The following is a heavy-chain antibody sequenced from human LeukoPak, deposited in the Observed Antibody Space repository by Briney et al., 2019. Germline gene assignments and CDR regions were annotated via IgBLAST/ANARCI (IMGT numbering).Heavy chain of an antibody. V-gene: IGHV4-38-2*02. J-gene: IGHJ5*02. Sequence: SETLSLTCFLSGYAINIDCSWGWIRQSPGKGLEWIVVISPNGITHYNPSLRRRVTISEDTSKKQLSLKLRSMTATDTAMYYCARVPGVYFDFSIGFGSGWFDPWGQGILVTVSS. CDR1: GYAINIDCS. CDR2: ISPNGIT. CDR3: ARVPGVYFDFSIGFGSGWFDP. D-gene: IGHD3-3*01.